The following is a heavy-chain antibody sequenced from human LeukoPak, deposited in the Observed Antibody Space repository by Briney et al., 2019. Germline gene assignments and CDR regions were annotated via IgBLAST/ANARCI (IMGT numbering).Heavy chain of an antibody. CDR3: ARSPSYYYGMDV. CDR1: GGTFSSYA. Sequence: SVKVSCKASGGTFSSYAISWVRQAPGQGLEWMGGIIPIFGTANYAQKFQGRVTITADESTSTAYMELSSLRSEDTAVYYCARSPSYYYGMDVWAKGPRSPSP. CDR2: IIPIFGTA. V-gene: IGHV1-69*13. J-gene: IGHJ6*02.